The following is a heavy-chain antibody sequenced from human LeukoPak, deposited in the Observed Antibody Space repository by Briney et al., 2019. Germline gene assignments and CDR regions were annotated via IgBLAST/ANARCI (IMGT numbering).Heavy chain of an antibody. Sequence: GGSLRLSCATSGFTFSSYSMHWVRQAPGKGLEYVSAISSNGGSTYYADSVKGRFTISRDNSKNTLYLQMTSLRTEDTAVYYCVKGGGSGWYGDYWGQGTLVTVSS. CDR2: ISSNGGST. CDR1: GFTFSSYS. CDR3: VKGGGSGWYGDY. J-gene: IGHJ4*02. V-gene: IGHV3-64D*06. D-gene: IGHD6-19*01.